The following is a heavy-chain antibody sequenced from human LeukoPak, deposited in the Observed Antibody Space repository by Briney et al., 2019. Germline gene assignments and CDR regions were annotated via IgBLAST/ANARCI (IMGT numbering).Heavy chain of an antibody. J-gene: IGHJ6*02. CDR1: GGSISSGDYY. CDR3: ARRLGYYDFWSGYPSGMDV. CDR2: IYYSGST. D-gene: IGHD3-3*01. Sequence: SQTLSLTCTVSGGSISSGDYYWSWIRQPPGKGLEWIGYIYYSGSTYYNPSLKSRVTISVDTSKNQFSLKLSSVTAADTAVYYCARRLGYYDFWSGYPSGMDVWGQGTTVTVSS. V-gene: IGHV4-30-4*01.